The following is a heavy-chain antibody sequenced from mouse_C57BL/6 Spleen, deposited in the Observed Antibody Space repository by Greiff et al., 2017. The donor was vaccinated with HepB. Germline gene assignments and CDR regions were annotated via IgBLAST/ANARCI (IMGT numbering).Heavy chain of an antibody. CDR2: ISSGSSTI. V-gene: IGHV5-17*01. J-gene: IGHJ4*01. CDR1: GFTFSDYG. CDR3: ARGSRHDAMDY. Sequence: DVKLVESGGGLVKPGGSLKLSCAASGFTFSDYGMHWVRQAPEKGLEWVAYISSGSSTIYYADTVKGRFTISRDNSKNTLFLQMTSLRSEDTAMYYCARGSRHDAMDYWGQGTSVTVSS.